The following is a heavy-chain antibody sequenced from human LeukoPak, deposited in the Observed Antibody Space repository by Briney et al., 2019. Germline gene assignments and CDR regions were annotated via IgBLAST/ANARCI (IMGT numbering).Heavy chain of an antibody. CDR3: ARHCTNGVCYAGTFDY. CDR2: INHSGST. Sequence: SETLSLTCAVYGGSFSGYYWSWIRQPPGKGLEWIGEINHSGSTNYNPSLKSRVTISVDTSKNQFSLKLSSVTAADTAVYYCARHCTNGVCYAGTFDYWGQGTLVTVSS. J-gene: IGHJ4*02. V-gene: IGHV4-34*01. D-gene: IGHD2-8*01. CDR1: GGSFSGYY.